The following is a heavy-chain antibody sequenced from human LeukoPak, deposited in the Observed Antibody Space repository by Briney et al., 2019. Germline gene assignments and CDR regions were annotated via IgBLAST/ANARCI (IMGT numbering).Heavy chain of an antibody. CDR3: AKDPNRDGYNSFFDY. J-gene: IGHJ4*02. V-gene: IGHV3-9*01. Sequence: GGSLRLSCAASGFIFDDYAMHWVRQAPGKGLEWVSGISWNSGSIDYADSVKGRFTVSRDNAKNSLYLQMDSLRAEDTALYYCAKDPNRDGYNSFFDYWGQGTLVTVSS. D-gene: IGHD5-24*01. CDR2: ISWNSGSI. CDR1: GFIFDDYA.